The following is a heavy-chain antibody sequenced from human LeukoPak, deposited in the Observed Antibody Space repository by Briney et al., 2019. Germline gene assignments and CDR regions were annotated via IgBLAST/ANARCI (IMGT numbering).Heavy chain of an antibody. CDR2: INSDGRST. Sequence: HPGGSLRLSCAASGVTLSNYWMQWVRQAPGKGLVWVSCINSDGRSTSYADAVKGRFTISRDNAKNTLYMQMNRLRAEDTAVYYCARGDRSGYYHTSGFDPWGQGSLVTVSS. CDR1: GVTLSNYW. CDR3: ARGDRSGYYHTSGFDP. D-gene: IGHD3-22*01. V-gene: IGHV3-74*01. J-gene: IGHJ5*02.